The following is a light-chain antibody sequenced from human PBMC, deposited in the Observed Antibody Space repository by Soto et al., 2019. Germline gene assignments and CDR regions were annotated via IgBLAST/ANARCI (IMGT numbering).Light chain of an antibody. CDR3: QQYVSSPWT. J-gene: IGKJ1*01. Sequence: EIVLTQSPRTLSLSPGERATLSCRASQSVSSSYLAWYQQKPGQAPRLLIYGASSRATGIPDRFSGSVSGTDFTLTISRLEPEDFAVYYCQQYVSSPWTFGQGTKVDIK. V-gene: IGKV3-20*01. CDR1: QSVSSSY. CDR2: GAS.